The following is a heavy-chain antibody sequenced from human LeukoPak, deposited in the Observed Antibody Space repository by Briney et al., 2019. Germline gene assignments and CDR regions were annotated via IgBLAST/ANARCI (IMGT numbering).Heavy chain of an antibody. J-gene: IGHJ4*02. V-gene: IGHV4-59*01. CDR2: IYYSGST. CDR1: GGSISSYY. Sequence: SETLSLTCTVSGGSISSYYWSWIRQPPGKGLEWIGYIYYSGSTNYNPSLKSRVTISVDTSKNQFSLKLSSVTAADTAVYYCARLPLGYSYGHFDYWGQETLVTVSS. D-gene: IGHD5-18*01. CDR3: ARLPLGYSYGHFDY.